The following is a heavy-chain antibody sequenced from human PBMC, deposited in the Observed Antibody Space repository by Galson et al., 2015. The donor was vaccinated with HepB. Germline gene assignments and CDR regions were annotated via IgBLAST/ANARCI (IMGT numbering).Heavy chain of an antibody. Sequence: SETLSLTCTVSGGSINTYYWSWIRQPPGKGLEWIGFIHYSGSTNYAPSLKGRVTMSVDTSKNQFSLKVNSVTAADAAVDFCARRGRELNMDVWGKGTMVTVAS. CDR1: GGSINTYY. D-gene: IGHD3-10*01. V-gene: IGHV4-59*08. J-gene: IGHJ6*04. CDR2: IHYSGST. CDR3: ARRGRELNMDV.